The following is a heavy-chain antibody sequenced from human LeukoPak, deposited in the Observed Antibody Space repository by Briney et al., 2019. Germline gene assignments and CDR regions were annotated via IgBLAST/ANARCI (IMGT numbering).Heavy chain of an antibody. CDR3: AASSSSWYGSGAFDI. Sequence: GASVKVSCKASGYTFTSYGISWVRQAPGQGLEWMGWISAYNGNTNYAQKLQGRVTMTTDTSTSTAYMELRSLRSDDTAVYYCAASSSSWYGSGAFDIWGQGTMVTVSS. V-gene: IGHV1-18*01. CDR2: ISAYNGNT. J-gene: IGHJ3*02. D-gene: IGHD6-13*01. CDR1: GYTFTSYG.